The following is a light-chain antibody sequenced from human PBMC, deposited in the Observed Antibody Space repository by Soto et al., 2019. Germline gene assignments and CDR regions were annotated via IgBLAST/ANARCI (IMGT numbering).Light chain of an antibody. CDR1: QSVSSSH. V-gene: IGKV3-20*01. J-gene: IGKJ1*01. Sequence: EIVLTQSPGTLSLSPGERATLSCRASQSVSSSHLAWYQQKQGQAPRLLVYGASSRATGIPDRFSGSGSGTDFTLTISRLEPEDFAVYYCQQYGSSPTFGQGTKVEIK. CDR3: QQYGSSPT. CDR2: GAS.